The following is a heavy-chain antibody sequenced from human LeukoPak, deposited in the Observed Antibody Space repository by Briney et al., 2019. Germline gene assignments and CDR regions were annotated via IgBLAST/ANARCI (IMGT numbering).Heavy chain of an antibody. CDR3: AREPPPDYDFWSRHLDY. CDR2: INPNSGGT. V-gene: IGHV1-2*02. J-gene: IGHJ4*02. D-gene: IGHD3-3*01. CDR1: GYTFTGYY. Sequence: VASVKVSCKASGYTFTGYYMHWVRQAPGQGLEWMGWINPNSGGTNYAQKSQGRVTMTRDTSISTAYMELSRLRSDDTAVYYCAREPPPDYDFWSRHLDYWGQGTLVTVSS.